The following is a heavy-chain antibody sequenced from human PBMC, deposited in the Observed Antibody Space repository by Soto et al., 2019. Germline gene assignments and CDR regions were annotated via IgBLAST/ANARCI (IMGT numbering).Heavy chain of an antibody. Sequence: QVHLVQSGAEVKKPGASVKVSCKGSGYTFTSYGITWVRQAPGQGLEWMGWISAHNGNTDYAQKLQGRVTVTRDTPTSPASMESRSLRSDDTAVYSCARGRYGDYWGQGVLVTVSS. CDR3: ARGRYGDY. CDR1: GYTFTSYG. V-gene: IGHV1-18*01. CDR2: ISAHNGNT. D-gene: IGHD1-1*01. J-gene: IGHJ4*02.